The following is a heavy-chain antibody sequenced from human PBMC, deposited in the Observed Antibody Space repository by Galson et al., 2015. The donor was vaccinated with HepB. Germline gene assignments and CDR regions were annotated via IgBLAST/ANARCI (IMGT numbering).Heavy chain of an antibody. D-gene: IGHD2-8*02. CDR3: ATDVFFSTFWSWFDP. CDR2: VRNNASSPTT. J-gene: IGHJ5*02. CDR1: GFIFSNHY. V-gene: IGHV3-72*01. Sequence: SLRLSCAASGFIFSNHYMDWVRQAPGKGLEWVARVRNNASSPTTEYAAPVKGRFTISRDDARNTLYLHMSRVKTDDTGVYYCATDVFFSTFWSWFDPWGQGTLVTVSS.